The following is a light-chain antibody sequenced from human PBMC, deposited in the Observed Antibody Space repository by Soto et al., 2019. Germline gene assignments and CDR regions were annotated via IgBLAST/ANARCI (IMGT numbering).Light chain of an antibody. CDR2: DVS. Sequence: VLTQPASMSGSPGQSVTISCAGTSNDIGGYNYVSWYQHHPGTAPKLIIYDVSSRPSGVSHRFSGSKSGNTASLTISGLQAEDEADYYCSSFSVASPLFGTGTKVTVL. CDR1: SNDIGGYNY. CDR3: SSFSVASPL. V-gene: IGLV2-14*01. J-gene: IGLJ1*01.